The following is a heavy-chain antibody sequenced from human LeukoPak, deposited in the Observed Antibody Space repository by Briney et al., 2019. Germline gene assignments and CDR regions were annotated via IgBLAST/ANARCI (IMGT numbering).Heavy chain of an antibody. Sequence: ASVKVSCKASGYTFTRYDINWVGQATGQGLEWMGWMNPNSGNTGYAQKFQGRVTMTRNTSISTAYMELSSLRSEDTAVYYCARGRSRWYNSFDPWGQGTLVTVSS. V-gene: IGHV1-8*01. J-gene: IGHJ5*02. CDR3: ARGRSRWYNSFDP. D-gene: IGHD6-13*01. CDR2: MNPNSGNT. CDR1: GYTFTRYD.